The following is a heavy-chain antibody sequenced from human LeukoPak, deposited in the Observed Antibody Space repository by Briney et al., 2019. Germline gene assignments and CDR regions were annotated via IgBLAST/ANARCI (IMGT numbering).Heavy chain of an antibody. CDR2: INSDGSST. CDR1: GFTFSSYW. D-gene: IGHD3-22*01. V-gene: IGHV3-74*01. J-gene: IGHJ3*02. Sequence: GGSLRPSCAASGFTFSSYWMHWVRQAPGKGLVWVSRINSDGSSTSYADSVKGRFTISRDNAKNTLYLQMNSLRAEDTAVYYCAREVVEEAFDIWGQGTMVTVSS. CDR3: AREVVEEAFDI.